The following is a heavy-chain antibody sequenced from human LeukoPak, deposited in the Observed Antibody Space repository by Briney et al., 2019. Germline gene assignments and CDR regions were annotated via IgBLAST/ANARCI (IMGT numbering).Heavy chain of an antibody. J-gene: IGHJ4*02. CDR1: GFSFSNYW. V-gene: IGHV3-74*01. Sequence: GGSLRLSCAASGFSFSNYWMHWVRQALGKGLVWVTRMNSDGSATYYADSVQGRFTISRDNAKNTLYLQVNSLRAEDTAMYFCAKGPNYFDSWGQGTLDTVSS. CDR3: AKGPNYFDS. CDR2: MNSDGSAT.